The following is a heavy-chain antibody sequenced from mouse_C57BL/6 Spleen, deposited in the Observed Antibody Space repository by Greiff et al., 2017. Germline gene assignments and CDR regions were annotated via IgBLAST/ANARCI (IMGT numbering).Heavy chain of an antibody. CDR1: GYTFTDYN. D-gene: IGHD1-1*01. V-gene: IGHV1-18*01. CDR3: ARRGVYYGSSPYAMDY. CDR2: INPNNGGT. J-gene: IGHJ4*01. Sequence: VQLKESGPELVKPGASVKIPCKASGYTFTDYNMDWVKQSHGKSLEWIGDINPNNGGTIYNQKFKGKATLTVDKSSSTAYMELRSLTSEDTAVYYCARRGVYYGSSPYAMDYWGQGTSVTVSS.